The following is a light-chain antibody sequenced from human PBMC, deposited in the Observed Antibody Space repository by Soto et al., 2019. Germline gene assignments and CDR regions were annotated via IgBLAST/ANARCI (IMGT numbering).Light chain of an antibody. CDR1: SGHVSYI. CDR3: ETWANNIWV. CDR2: LEGTGKY. J-gene: IGLJ3*02. Sequence: QLVLPQSYSASASLGSSVKLTCTLSSGHVSYIIAWHQQQPGKAPRYLMKLEGTGKYNKGCGVSDRFSGSSSGADRYLTISDLQFEDEADYYCETWANNIWVFGGGTKLTVL. V-gene: IGLV4-60*02.